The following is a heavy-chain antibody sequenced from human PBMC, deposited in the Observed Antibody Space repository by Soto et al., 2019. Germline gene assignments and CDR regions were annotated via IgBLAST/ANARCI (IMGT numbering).Heavy chain of an antibody. J-gene: IGHJ4*01. CDR2: IRNKANSYTT. Sequence: EVQLVESGGGLVQPGGSQRLSCVASGFTFSDHYMDWVRQAPGKGLEWVGRIRNKANSYTTDYAASVKGRFTISRDDSKDSLYLEMNSLKTEDTAIYYCARDSGKGANFDYWGHGTPATVSS. V-gene: IGHV3-72*01. CDR3: ARDSGKGANFDY. D-gene: IGHD1-26*01. CDR1: GFTFSDHY.